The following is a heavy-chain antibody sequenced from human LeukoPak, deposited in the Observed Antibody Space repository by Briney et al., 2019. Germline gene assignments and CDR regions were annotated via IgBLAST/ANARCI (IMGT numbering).Heavy chain of an antibody. V-gene: IGHV1-8*01. CDR3: ARNRIAVAGYDY. Sequence: ASVKVSCKASGYTFTSYDINWVRQATGQGLEWMGWMNPNSGNTGYAQKFQGRVTMTRDTSTSTVYMELSSLRSEDTAVYYCARNRIAVAGYDYWGQGTLVTVSS. J-gene: IGHJ4*02. CDR1: GYTFTSYD. CDR2: MNPNSGNT. D-gene: IGHD6-19*01.